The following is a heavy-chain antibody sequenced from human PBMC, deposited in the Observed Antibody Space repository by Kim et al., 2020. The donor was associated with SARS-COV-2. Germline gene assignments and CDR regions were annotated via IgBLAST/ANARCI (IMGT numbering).Heavy chain of an antibody. V-gene: IGHV5-51*01. CDR1: GYSFTSYW. Sequence: GESLKISCKGSGYSFTSYWIGWVRQMPGKGLEWMGIIYPGDSDTRYSPSFQGQVTISADKSISTAYLQWSSLKASDTAMYYCARHISPGLRGWGTGTDYWGQGTLVTVSS. CDR3: ARHISPGLRGWGTGTDY. J-gene: IGHJ4*02. CDR2: IYPGDSDT. D-gene: IGHD3-16*01.